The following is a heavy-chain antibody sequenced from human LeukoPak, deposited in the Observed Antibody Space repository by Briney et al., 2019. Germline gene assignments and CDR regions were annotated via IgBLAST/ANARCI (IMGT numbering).Heavy chain of an antibody. V-gene: IGHV6-1*01. CDR2: TYYRSKWYT. CDR3: ARDPMAPVARNGWFDP. CDR1: GDHVSITTGT. Sequence: LSQTLSLTCAISGDHVSITTGTWNWIRQSPSRGLEWLGRTYYRSKWYTDFALSVQSRIFITPDTSNNQVSLQLISVTPEDTAVYYCARDPMAPVARNGWFDPWGQGTLVTVSS. D-gene: IGHD2-8*01. J-gene: IGHJ5*02.